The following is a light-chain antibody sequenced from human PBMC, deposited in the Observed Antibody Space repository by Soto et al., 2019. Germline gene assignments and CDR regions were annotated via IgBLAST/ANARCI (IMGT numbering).Light chain of an antibody. Sequence: DIQMTQSPSTVSASVGDGVTITCRASQSISTWLAWYQQKPGKAPNLLIYDASTLESGGPSGFSGSGSGTEFTLTISSLQPYDSATYYCQQYKSYPYTFGQGTKLEIK. J-gene: IGKJ2*01. CDR3: QQYKSYPYT. CDR1: QSISTW. V-gene: IGKV1-5*01. CDR2: DAS.